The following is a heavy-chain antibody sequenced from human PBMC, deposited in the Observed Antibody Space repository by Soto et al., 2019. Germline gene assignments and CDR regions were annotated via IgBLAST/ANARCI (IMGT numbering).Heavy chain of an antibody. CDR1: GYTFTSYD. J-gene: IGHJ4*02. CDR2: MNPNSGTT. V-gene: IGHV1-8*01. Sequence: QVQLVQSGAEVKKPGASVKVSCKASGYTFTSYDFNWVRQATGQGLEWLGWMNPNSGTTGYAQRFQGRVTMTRNTAISKAYMELSSLRSEDTAMYYCARVACTGGRCYYDYWGQGTLVTVSS. CDR3: ARVACTGGRCYYDY. D-gene: IGHD2-8*02.